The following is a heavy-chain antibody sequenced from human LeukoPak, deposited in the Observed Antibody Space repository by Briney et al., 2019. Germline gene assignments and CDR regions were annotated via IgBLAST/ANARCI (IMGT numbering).Heavy chain of an antibody. CDR3: ARSATITMIVVVIRGPFDY. V-gene: IGHV1-46*01. J-gene: IGHJ4*02. Sequence: ASVKVSCKASGYTFTSYYMHWVRQAPGQGLEWMGIINPSGGSTSYAQKFQGRVTMTRDTSTSTVYMELSSLRSEDTAVYYCARSATITMIVVVIRGPFDYWGQGTLVTVSS. CDR2: INPSGGST. CDR1: GYTFTSYY. D-gene: IGHD3-22*01.